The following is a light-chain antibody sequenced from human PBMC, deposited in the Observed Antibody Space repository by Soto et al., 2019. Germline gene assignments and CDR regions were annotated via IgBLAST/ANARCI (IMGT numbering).Light chain of an antibody. CDR2: AAS. V-gene: IGKV1-39*01. CDR3: QQSYSTPPG. Sequence: DIQMTQSPSSLSASVGDRVTITCRASQDINTYLNWYQQQPGTAPKLLIYAASTLQSGVPSRFSGSGSGTDFTLTISSLQPEDFATYYCQQSYSTPPGFGGGTEVEI. CDR1: QDINTY. J-gene: IGKJ4*02.